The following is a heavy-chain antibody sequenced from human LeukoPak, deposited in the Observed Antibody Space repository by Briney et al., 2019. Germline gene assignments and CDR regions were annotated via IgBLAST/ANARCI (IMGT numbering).Heavy chain of an antibody. D-gene: IGHD6-19*01. J-gene: IGHJ5*02. V-gene: IGHV3-23*01. Sequence: GGSLRLSCAASGFTFSSYAMSWVRQAPGKGLEWVSAISGSGGSTYYADSVKGRFTTSRDNSKNTLYLQMNSLRAEDTAVYYCAKDKTYSSGWYSWFDPWGQGTLVTVSS. CDR3: AKDKTYSSGWYSWFDP. CDR1: GFTFSSYA. CDR2: ISGSGGST.